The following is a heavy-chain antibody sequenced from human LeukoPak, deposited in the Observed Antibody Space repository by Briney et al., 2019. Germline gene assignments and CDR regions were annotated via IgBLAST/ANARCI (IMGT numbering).Heavy chain of an antibody. J-gene: IGHJ5*02. Sequence: GGSLRLSCAASGFTFSSYGMHWVRQAPGMGLEWVAVIWYDGSNKYYADSVKGRFTISRDNSKNTLYLQMNSLRAEDTAAYYCARDLVGFDPWGQGTLVTVSS. CDR1: GFTFSSYG. D-gene: IGHD1-26*01. V-gene: IGHV3-33*01. CDR3: ARDLVGFDP. CDR2: IWYDGSNK.